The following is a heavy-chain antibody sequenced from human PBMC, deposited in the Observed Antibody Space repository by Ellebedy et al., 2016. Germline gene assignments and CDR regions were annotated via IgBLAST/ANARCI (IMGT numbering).Heavy chain of an antibody. CDR3: AREGGGGWFDP. Sequence: ASVKVSXKASGYSFTSNGIAWVRQAPGQGLEWMGWISPYSGNTNYAQKLQGRVTMTTDTSTSTAYMEVRSLRSDDTAVYYCAREGGGGWFDPWGQGTLVTVSS. D-gene: IGHD4-23*01. CDR1: GYSFTSNG. V-gene: IGHV1-18*04. J-gene: IGHJ5*02. CDR2: ISPYSGNT.